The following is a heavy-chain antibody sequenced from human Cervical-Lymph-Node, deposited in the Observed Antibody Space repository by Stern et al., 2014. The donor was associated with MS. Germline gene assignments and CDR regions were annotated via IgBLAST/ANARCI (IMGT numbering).Heavy chain of an antibody. CDR1: GGSFRSYA. Sequence: QVQLGQSGAGMKKPGSSVKVSCKASGGSFRSYAVNLVRQAPGQAPEWMGGIIPMFGAANYAQKFQGRVTLIADESTSTVYMEMISLTSEDTAVYYCTREATAHSGTFDFWGQGTLVTV. D-gene: IGHD1-14*01. CDR3: TREATAHSGTFDF. CDR2: IIPMFGAA. V-gene: IGHV1-69*01. J-gene: IGHJ4*02.